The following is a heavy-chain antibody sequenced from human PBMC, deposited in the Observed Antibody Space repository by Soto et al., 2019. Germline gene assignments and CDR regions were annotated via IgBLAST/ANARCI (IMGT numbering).Heavy chain of an antibody. Sequence: SETLSLTCTVSGGSIRNGDYYWGWIRQPPGKGLEWIGYVYYSGTTYSHPSLNSRVSISVDTSENQFSLKLSSVTAADTAVFYCARHYSSGSRNWFDPWGQGTLVTSPQ. D-gene: IGHD6-19*01. J-gene: IGHJ5*02. CDR3: ARHYSSGSRNWFDP. CDR1: GGSIRNGDYY. CDR2: VYYSGTT. V-gene: IGHV4-30-4*01.